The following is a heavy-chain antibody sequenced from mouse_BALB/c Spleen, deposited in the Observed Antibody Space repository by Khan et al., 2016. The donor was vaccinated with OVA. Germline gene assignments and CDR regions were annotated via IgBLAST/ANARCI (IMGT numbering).Heavy chain of an antibody. V-gene: IGHV1S135*01. CDR1: GYSFTSYY. CDR3: TRHDYVAWFTY. CDR2: IDPSSGGT. D-gene: IGHD2-4*01. Sequence: VQLKQSGPELMKPGASVKISCKASGYSFTSYYIHWVMQSHGKSLEWIGYIDPSSGGTTYNQKFKGKATFTVDKSSSTAYLHLSNLTSEDYAVYYCTRHDYVAWFTYWSEGTLVVASA. J-gene: IGHJ3*01.